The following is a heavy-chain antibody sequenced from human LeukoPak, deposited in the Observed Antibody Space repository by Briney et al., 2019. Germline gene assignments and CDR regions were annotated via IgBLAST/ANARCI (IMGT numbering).Heavy chain of an antibody. Sequence: GGSLRLSCAASGYTISSNYMSWVRQAPGKGLEWVSVIHSGGITYYADSVKARFTISRDNSKNTLYLQMYSLRAEDTAVFYCARSIPAAGIDFWGQGTLVIVSS. V-gene: IGHV3-53*01. D-gene: IGHD2-2*01. CDR3: ARSIPAAGIDF. CDR1: GYTISSNY. CDR2: IHSGGIT. J-gene: IGHJ4*02.